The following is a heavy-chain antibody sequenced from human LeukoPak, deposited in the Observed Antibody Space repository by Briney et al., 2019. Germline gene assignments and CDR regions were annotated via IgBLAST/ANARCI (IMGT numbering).Heavy chain of an antibody. D-gene: IGHD6-19*01. J-gene: IGHJ4*02. Sequence: GGSLRLSCAASGFTVRTYYMAWVRQAPGKGLEWVSVIYSGGDTYYADSVKGRFTISRDDSKNMIYLEMSTLKAEDTAVYYCAKERNLEIAVAGTIFDYWGQGTLVTVSS. CDR2: IYSGGDT. CDR3: AKERNLEIAVAGTIFDY. CDR1: GFTVRTYY. V-gene: IGHV3-66*01.